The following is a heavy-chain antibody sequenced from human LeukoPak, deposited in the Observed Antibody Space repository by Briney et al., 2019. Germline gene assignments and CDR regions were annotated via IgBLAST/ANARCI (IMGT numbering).Heavy chain of an antibody. CDR1: GFTFSRYG. D-gene: IGHD3-3*01. CDR2: ISGSGGST. J-gene: IGHJ4*02. CDR3: ARDFRFLDDY. Sequence: PGGSLRLSCAASGFTFSRYGMSWVRQAPGKGLEWVSAISGSGGSTYYADSVKGRFTISRDNSKNTLYLQMNSLRAEDTAVYYCARDFRFLDDYWGQGTLVTVSS. V-gene: IGHV3-23*01.